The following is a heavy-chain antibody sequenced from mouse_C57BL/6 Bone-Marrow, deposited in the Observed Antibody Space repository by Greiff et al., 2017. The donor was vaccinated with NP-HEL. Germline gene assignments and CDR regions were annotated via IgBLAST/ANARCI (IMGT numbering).Heavy chain of an antibody. Sequence: QVQLQQPGAELVKPGASVKLSCKASGYTFTSYWMQWVKQRPGQGLEWIGEIDPSDRYTTYNQKFKGKATLTVDTSSSTAYMQLSSLTSEDSAVYYCARDWDYFDYGGQGTTLTVSS. CDR1: GYTFTSYW. CDR3: ARDWDYFDY. J-gene: IGHJ2*01. D-gene: IGHD4-1*01. V-gene: IGHV1-50*01. CDR2: IDPSDRYT.